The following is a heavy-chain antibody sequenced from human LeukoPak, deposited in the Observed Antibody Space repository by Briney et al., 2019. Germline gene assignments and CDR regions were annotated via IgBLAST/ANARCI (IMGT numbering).Heavy chain of an antibody. Sequence: GGSLRLSCAASGFTFSDYAMTWVHQAPGKGLQWVSLISDSGGSTYYADSVKGRFTVSRDNSKNTLYLQMNSLRAEDTAVYYCAKGLRMVISHFDYWGQGTLVTVSS. V-gene: IGHV3-23*01. CDR3: AKGLRMVISHFDY. CDR2: ISDSGGST. CDR1: GFTFSDYA. J-gene: IGHJ4*02. D-gene: IGHD3-22*01.